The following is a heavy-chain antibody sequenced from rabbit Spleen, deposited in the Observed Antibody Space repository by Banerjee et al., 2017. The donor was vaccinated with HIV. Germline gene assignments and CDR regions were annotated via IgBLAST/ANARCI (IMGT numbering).Heavy chain of an antibody. V-gene: IGHV1S45*01. CDR2: INAVTGKA. CDR3: ARDGAGGSYFAL. CDR1: GFSFSNKAV. Sequence: QEQLKESGGGLVQPGGSLKLSCTASGFSFSNKAVMCWVRQAPGKGLEWIACINAVTGKAVYASWAKGRFTFSKTSSTTVLLQMTSLTAADTATYFCARDGAGGSYFALWGPGTLVTVS. J-gene: IGHJ4*01. D-gene: IGHD8-1*01.